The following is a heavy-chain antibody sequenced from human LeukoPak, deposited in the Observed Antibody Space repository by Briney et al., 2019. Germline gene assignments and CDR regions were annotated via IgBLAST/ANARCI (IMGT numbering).Heavy chain of an antibody. CDR3: ARDRSYDILTGYPDNDAFDI. CDR1: GYTFTSYG. D-gene: IGHD3-9*01. CDR2: ISAYNGNT. J-gene: IGHJ3*02. Sequence: ASVKASCKASGYTFTSYGINWVRQAPGQGLEWMGWISAYNGNTNYAQKLQGRVTMTTDTSTSTAYMELRSLRSDDTAVYYCARDRSYDILTGYPDNDAFDIWGQGTMVTVSS. V-gene: IGHV1-18*01.